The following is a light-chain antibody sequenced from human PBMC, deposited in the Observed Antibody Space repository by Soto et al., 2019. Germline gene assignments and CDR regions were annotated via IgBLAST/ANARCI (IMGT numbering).Light chain of an antibody. V-gene: IGLV1-47*01. Sequence: QSVLTQSPSASGTPGQRVTISCSGSSSNIGSKYVYWYQQLPGTAPKLLIYRDNQRRSGVPARFSGSKSGTSASLAISGLRSEDEADYYCAAWDDSLSGVVFGGGTKLTVL. CDR3: AAWDDSLSGVV. J-gene: IGLJ2*01. CDR2: RDN. CDR1: SSNIGSKY.